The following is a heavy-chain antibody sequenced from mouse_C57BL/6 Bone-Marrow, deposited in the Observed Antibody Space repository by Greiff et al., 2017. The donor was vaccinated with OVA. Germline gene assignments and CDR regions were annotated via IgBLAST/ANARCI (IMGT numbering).Heavy chain of an antibody. CDR2: ISSGSSTI. V-gene: IGHV5-17*01. CDR3: AIFNYWDFDV. J-gene: IGHJ1*03. CDR1: GFTFTDYG. Sequence: EVKLMESGGGLVKPGGSLKLSCAASGFTFTDYGMNWVRQAPEKGLEWVAYISSGSSTIYYADTVKGRFTIARDNATNTLFLQMTSLRSEDTAVYYCAIFNYWDFDVWGTGTTVTVSS.